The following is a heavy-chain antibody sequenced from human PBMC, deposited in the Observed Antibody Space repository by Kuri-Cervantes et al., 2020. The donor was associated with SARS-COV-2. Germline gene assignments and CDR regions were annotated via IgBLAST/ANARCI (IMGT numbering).Heavy chain of an antibody. Sequence: ESLKISCAVSGYSISSGYYWGWIRQPPGKGLEWIGEVNHSGSTNYNPSLKSRVTISVDTSKNQFSLKLSSVTAADTAVYYCARGVDVDTAMVPYFDLWGRGALVTVSS. CDR2: VNHSGST. V-gene: IGHV4-38-2*01. CDR3: ARGVDVDTAMVPYFDL. CDR1: GYSISSGYY. D-gene: IGHD5-18*01. J-gene: IGHJ2*01.